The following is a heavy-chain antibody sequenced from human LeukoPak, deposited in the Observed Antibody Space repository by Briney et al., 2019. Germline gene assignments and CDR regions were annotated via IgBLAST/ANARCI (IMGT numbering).Heavy chain of an antibody. CDR1: GGSISSYY. J-gene: IGHJ4*02. D-gene: IGHD3-10*01. V-gene: IGHV4-59*12. CDR2: IYYSGST. CDR3: ASSDYGSGSYYSDLYFDY. Sequence: PSETLSLTCTVSGGSISSYYWSWIRQPPGKGLEWIGYIYYSGSTNYNPSPKSRVTISVDTSKNQFSLKLSSVTAADTAVYYCASSDYGSGSYYSDLYFDYWGQGTLVTVSS.